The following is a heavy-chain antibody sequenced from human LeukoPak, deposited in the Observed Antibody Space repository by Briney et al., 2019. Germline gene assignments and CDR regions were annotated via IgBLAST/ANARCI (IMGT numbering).Heavy chain of an antibody. CDR2: MNPNSGNT. J-gene: IGHJ4*02. CDR3: ARGPRGYYYGYVNY. CDR1: GYTFTSYD. D-gene: IGHD5-18*01. Sequence: ASVKVSCKASGYTFTSYDINWVRQATGQGLEWMGWMNPNSGNTAYAQKFQGRVTMTRNTSISTAYMELSSLRSEDTAVYYCARGPRGYYYGYVNYWGQGTLVTVSS. V-gene: IGHV1-8*01.